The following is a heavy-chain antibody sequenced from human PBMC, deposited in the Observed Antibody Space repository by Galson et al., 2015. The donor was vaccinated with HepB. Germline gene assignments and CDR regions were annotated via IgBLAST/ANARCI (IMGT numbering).Heavy chain of an antibody. CDR1: GFTFSSYE. V-gene: IGHV3-21*01. D-gene: IGHD1-26*01. CDR2: ISSSSSYI. J-gene: IGHJ6*03. Sequence: SLRLSCAASGFTFSSYEMNWVRQAPGKGLEWVSSISSSSSYIYYADSVKGRFTISRDNAKNSLYLQMNSLRAEDTAVYYCARAGAALRRDYYYYYMDVWGKGTTVTVSS. CDR3: ARAGAALRRDYYYYYMDV.